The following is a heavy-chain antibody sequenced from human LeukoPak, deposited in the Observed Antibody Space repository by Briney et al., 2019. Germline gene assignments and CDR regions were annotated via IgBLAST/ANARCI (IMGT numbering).Heavy chain of an antibody. CDR2: INHSGST. CDR3: ARAISYYDFWSGLLESYYYYYMDV. V-gene: IGHV4-34*01. CDR1: GGSFSGYY. Sequence: SETLSLTCAVYGGSFSGYYWSWIHQPPGKGLEWIGEINHSGSTNYNPSLKSRVTISVDTSKNQFSLKLSSVTAADTAVYYCARAISYYDFWSGLLESYYYYYMDVWGKGTTVTVSS. J-gene: IGHJ6*03. D-gene: IGHD3-3*01.